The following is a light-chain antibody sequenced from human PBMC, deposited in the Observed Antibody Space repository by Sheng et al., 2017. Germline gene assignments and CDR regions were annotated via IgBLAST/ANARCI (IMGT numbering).Light chain of an antibody. Sequence: EIVMTQSPATLSVSPGERATLSCRASQSVGSKLAWYQRKPGQSPRLLIYGASTRATGIPARFSGSGSGTEFTLTISSLQAEDVAVYYCQQYNNWPGTFGQGTKVEIK. CDR3: QQYNNWPGT. J-gene: IGKJ1*01. CDR2: GAS. V-gene: IGKV3-15*01. CDR1: QSVGSK.